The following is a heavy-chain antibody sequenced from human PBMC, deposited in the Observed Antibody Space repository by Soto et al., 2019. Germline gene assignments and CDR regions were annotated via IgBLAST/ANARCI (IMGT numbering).Heavy chain of an antibody. J-gene: IGHJ6*03. D-gene: IGHD3-3*01. CDR1: GDSFTSYY. Sequence: GASVKVSCEASGDSFTSYYMHWVRQAPGQGLEWMGIINPSGGSTSYAQKFQGRVTMTRDTSTSTVYMELSSLRSEDTAVYYCARDPRITIFGVVIEPYYYYMDVWGKGTTVTVSS. CDR3: ARDPRITIFGVVIEPYYYYMDV. V-gene: IGHV1-46*03. CDR2: INPSGGST.